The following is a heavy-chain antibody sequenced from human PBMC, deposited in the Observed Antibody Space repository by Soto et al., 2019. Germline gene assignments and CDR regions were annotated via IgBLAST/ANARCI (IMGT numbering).Heavy chain of an antibody. Sequence: QVQLVQSGAEVKKPGASVKVSCKASGYTFTSYGISWVRQAPGQGLEWMGWISTYNGNTDYAQKLQGRVTKTTDTATSTAYMELTSLRSDDTAVYYCARDGQTTMVRGVRGGSYNFYGMDVWGQGTTVTVSS. CDR2: ISTYNGNT. CDR1: GYTFTSYG. CDR3: ARDGQTTMVRGVRGGSYNFYGMDV. V-gene: IGHV1-18*04. J-gene: IGHJ6*02. D-gene: IGHD3-10*01.